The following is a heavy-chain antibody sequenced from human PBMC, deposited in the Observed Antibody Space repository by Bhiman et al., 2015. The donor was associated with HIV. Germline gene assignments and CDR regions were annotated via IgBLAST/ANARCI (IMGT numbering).Heavy chain of an antibody. J-gene: IGHJ4*02. CDR3: TCRDGYNYY. CDR1: GFTFNNAW. V-gene: IGHV3-73*01. CDR2: IRSKANNYAT. D-gene: IGHD5-24*01. Sequence: EAQLVESGGGLVKPGGSLRLSCAASGFTFNNAWMSWVRQAPGKGPEWVGRIRSKANNYATAYAASVKGRFTISRDDSKNTADLQMNSLKTEDTAVYYCTCRDGYNYYWGQGTLVTVSS.